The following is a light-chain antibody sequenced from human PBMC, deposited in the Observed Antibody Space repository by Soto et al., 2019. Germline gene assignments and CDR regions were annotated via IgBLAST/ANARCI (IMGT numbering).Light chain of an antibody. Sequence: QSALTQPPSVSGAPGQRVTISCSGSSSDIGAGYDVHWYQQLPGTPPKLLIYGNNKRPSGVPDRFSASKSGSSASLAISGLQAEDEADYYCSSYTSSSTYVFGTGTKVTVL. CDR1: SSDIGAGYD. CDR2: GNN. CDR3: SSYTSSSTYV. J-gene: IGLJ1*01. V-gene: IGLV1-40*01.